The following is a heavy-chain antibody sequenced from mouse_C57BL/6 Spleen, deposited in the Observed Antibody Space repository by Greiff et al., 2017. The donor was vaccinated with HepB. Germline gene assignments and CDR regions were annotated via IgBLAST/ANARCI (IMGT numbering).Heavy chain of an antibody. CDR2: IDPSDSET. CDR3: ARSGYSNFWFAY. D-gene: IGHD2-5*01. J-gene: IGHJ3*01. CDR1: GYTFTSYW. Sequence: VKLQQPGAELVRPGSSVKLSCKASGYTFTSYWMHWVKQRPIQGLEWIGNIDPSDSETHYNQKFKDKATLTVDKSSSTAYMQLSSLTSEDSAVYYCARSGYSNFWFAYWGQGTLVTVSA. V-gene: IGHV1-52*01.